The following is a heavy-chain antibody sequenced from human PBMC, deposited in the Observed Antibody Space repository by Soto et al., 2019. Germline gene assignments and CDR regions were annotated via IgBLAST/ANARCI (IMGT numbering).Heavy chain of an antibody. Sequence: QLQLQECGSGLVKPSQTLSLTCAVSGGSISSVGYSWSWIRQPPGKGLEWIGYIYHSGSTYYNPSLKSRVTISVDRSKNQFSLKLSSVTAADTAVYYCARAHYGDYGYGMDVWGQGTTVTVSS. J-gene: IGHJ6*02. V-gene: IGHV4-30-2*01. CDR2: IYHSGST. CDR3: ARAHYGDYGYGMDV. D-gene: IGHD4-17*01. CDR1: GGSISSVGYS.